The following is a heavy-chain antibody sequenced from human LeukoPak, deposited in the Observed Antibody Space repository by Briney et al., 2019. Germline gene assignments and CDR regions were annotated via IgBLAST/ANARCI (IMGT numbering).Heavy chain of an antibody. D-gene: IGHD6-13*01. J-gene: IGHJ5*02. CDR2: IIPIFGTA. V-gene: IGHV1-69*06. Sequence: ASVKVSCKASGYTFSSYAISWVRQTPGQELEWMGGIIPIFGTANYAQKFQGRVTITADKSTSTAYMELSSLRSEDTAVYYCARFVWYSSSWYGGWFDPWGQGTLVTVSS. CDR1: GYTFSSYA. CDR3: ARFVWYSSSWYGGWFDP.